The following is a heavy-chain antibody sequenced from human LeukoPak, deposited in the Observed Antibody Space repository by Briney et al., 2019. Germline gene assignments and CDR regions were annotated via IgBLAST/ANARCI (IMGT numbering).Heavy chain of an antibody. J-gene: IGHJ4*02. CDR2: ISSSSNYI. V-gene: IGHV3-21*01. Sequence: GGSLRLSCAASGFTFSSYSMNWVRQAPGKGLEWVSSISSSSNYIYYADSVKGRFTISRDNAKDTLYLQMNSLRAEDTAVYYCARDLSAMFNSWGQGTLVTVSS. CDR1: GFTFSSYS. CDR3: ARDLSAMFNS. D-gene: IGHD2-2*01.